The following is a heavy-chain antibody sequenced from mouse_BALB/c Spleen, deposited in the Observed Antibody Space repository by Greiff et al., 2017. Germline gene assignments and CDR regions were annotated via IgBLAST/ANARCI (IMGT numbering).Heavy chain of an antibody. CDR3: ARFYGHWYFDV. CDR2: INPDSSTI. V-gene: IGHV4-1*02. J-gene: IGHJ1*01. CDR1: GFDFSRYW. Sequence: EVKLVESGGGLVQPGGSLKLSCAASGFDFSRYWMSWVRQAPGKGLEWIGEINPDSSTINYTPSLKDKFIISRDNAKNTLYLQMSKVRSEDTALYYCARFYGHWYFDVWGAGTTVTVSS. D-gene: IGHD1-1*01.